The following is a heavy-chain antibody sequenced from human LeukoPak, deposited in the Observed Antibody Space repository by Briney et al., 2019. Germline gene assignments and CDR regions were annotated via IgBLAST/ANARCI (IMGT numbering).Heavy chain of an antibody. J-gene: IGHJ4*02. V-gene: IGHV3-21*01. Sequence: GGSLRLSCAASGFTFSSYSMNWVRQAPGKGLEWVSSISSSSSYIYYADSVKGLFTISRDNAKNSLYLQMNSLRAEDTAVYYCARVPLRWLQSYYFDYWGQGTLVTVSS. CDR1: GFTFSSYS. CDR2: ISSSSSYI. D-gene: IGHD5-12*01. CDR3: ARVPLRWLQSYYFDY.